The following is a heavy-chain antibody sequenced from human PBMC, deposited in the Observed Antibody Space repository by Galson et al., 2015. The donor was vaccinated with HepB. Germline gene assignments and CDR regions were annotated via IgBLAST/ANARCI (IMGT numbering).Heavy chain of an antibody. V-gene: IGHV1-18*01. CDR1: GDSFNSYA. D-gene: IGHD3-10*01. CDR2: ISVYNGDT. CDR3: ARARYGSSPADY. Sequence: SVKVSCKASGDSFNSYAISWVRQAPGQGLEWMGGISVYNGDTNYARKFQGRVTMSTDTSTSTTYMELSSLRSDDTAMYYCARARYGSSPADYWGQGTLVTVSS. J-gene: IGHJ4*01.